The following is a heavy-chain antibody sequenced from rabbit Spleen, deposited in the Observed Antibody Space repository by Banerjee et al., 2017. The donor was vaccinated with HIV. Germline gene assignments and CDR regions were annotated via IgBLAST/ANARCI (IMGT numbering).Heavy chain of an antibody. CDR3: ARDSVSSLSRDGMDL. CDR2: IDTGYSGFT. Sequence: QSLEESGGDLVKPGASLTLTCSASGVSFSSNSYMCWVRQAPGKGLEWIACIDTGYSGFTYCATWAKCRLTCSKTSSTTVTLQMTSLTAADTATYFCARDSVSSLSRDGMDLWGPGTLVTVS. D-gene: IGHD8-1*01. CDR1: GVSFSSNSY. V-gene: IGHV1S40*01. J-gene: IGHJ6*01.